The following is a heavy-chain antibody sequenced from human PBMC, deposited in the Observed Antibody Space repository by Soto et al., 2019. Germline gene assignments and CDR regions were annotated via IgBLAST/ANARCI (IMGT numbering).Heavy chain of an antibody. J-gene: IGHJ4*02. Sequence: VSVKVSSKASGGTFSSYAITWARQAPGQGLEWMGWINPNSGGTNYAQKFQGWVTMTRDTSISTAYMELSRLRSDDTAVYYCARAYFYDSLYYFDYWGQGTLVTVSS. CDR1: GGTFSSYA. V-gene: IGHV1-2*04. CDR3: ARAYFYDSLYYFDY. D-gene: IGHD3-22*01. CDR2: INPNSGGT.